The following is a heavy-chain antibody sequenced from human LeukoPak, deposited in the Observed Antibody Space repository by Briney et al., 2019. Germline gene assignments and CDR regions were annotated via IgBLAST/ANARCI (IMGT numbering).Heavy chain of an antibody. V-gene: IGHV1-69*04. CDR3: ATQHKLELRLSKWFDP. Sequence: SVRVSCKTSGGTFSNYVINWVRQAPGQGLEWMGRIISIFGVTKYAQKFQGRVTITADTSTSTGYMELSSLRSEDTAVYYCATQHKLELRLSKWFDPWGQGTLVTVSS. D-gene: IGHD1-7*01. CDR1: GGTFSNYV. CDR2: IISIFGVT. J-gene: IGHJ5*02.